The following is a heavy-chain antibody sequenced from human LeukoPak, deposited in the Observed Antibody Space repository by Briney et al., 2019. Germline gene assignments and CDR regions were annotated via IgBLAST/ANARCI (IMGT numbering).Heavy chain of an antibody. Sequence: PGGSLRLSCAASGFTFSSYEMNWVRQAPGKGLEWVAFIRYDGSNKYYADSVKGRFTISRDNSKNTLYLQMNSLRAEDTAVYYCAKGITRLSGALPDYWGQGTLVTVSS. CDR1: GFTFSSYE. CDR3: AKGITRLSGALPDY. CDR2: IRYDGSNK. J-gene: IGHJ4*02. D-gene: IGHD3-10*01. V-gene: IGHV3-30*02.